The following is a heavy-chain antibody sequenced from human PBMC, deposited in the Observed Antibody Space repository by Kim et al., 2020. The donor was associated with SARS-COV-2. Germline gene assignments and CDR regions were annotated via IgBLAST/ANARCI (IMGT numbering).Heavy chain of an antibody. V-gene: IGHV3-7*01. D-gene: IGHD6-13*01. CDR1: GLTFNNYW. Sequence: GGSLRLSCVVSGLTFNNYWVSWARQAPGKGLEWVANINQAGSADFYADSVKGRFAISRDNARKSLYLQMNILRAEDTAVYYCAAAGLDYWGQGTLVTVSS. CDR3: AAAGLDY. J-gene: IGHJ4*02. CDR2: INQAGSAD.